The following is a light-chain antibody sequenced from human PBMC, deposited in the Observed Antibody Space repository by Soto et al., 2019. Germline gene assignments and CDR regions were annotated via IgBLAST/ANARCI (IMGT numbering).Light chain of an antibody. V-gene: IGLV2-14*03. Sequence: QSVLTQPASLSGSPGQSIAISSPGVKTEVDGFDYVSWYQQHPGQAPQLIIYDVYNRPSGVSHRFSGSKSGDTASLTISGLQAEDEAYYYCTSYLSSTPFYVFGTGTKVTVL. CDR2: DVY. CDR3: TSYLSSTPFYV. CDR1: KTEVDGFDY. J-gene: IGLJ1*01.